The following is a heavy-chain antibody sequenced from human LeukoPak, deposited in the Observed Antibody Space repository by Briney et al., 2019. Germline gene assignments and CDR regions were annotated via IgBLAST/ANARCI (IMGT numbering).Heavy chain of an antibody. D-gene: IGHD6-13*01. CDR1: GFIFSSYG. V-gene: IGHV3-33*01. CDR3: ARDRARYSSSWSRGGGYDP. CDR2: IWYDGSNK. J-gene: IGHJ5*02. Sequence: GGSLRLSCAASGFIFSSYGMHWVRQAPGKGLEWVAVIWYDGSNKYYADSVKGRFTISRDNPKNTLYLQMNSLRAEDTAVYYCARDRARYSSSWSRGGGYDPWGQGTLVTVSS.